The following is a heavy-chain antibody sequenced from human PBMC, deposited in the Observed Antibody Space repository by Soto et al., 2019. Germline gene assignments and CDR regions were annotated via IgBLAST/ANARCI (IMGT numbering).Heavy chain of an antibody. CDR1: GLTFSTYS. CDR3: VSDQKREHFETSGPNWFAT. V-gene: IGHV3-21*06. D-gene: IGHD6-19*01. J-gene: IGHJ5*02. CDR2: ISRTSSYI. Sequence: PGGSLRLSCVVSGLTFSTYSMNWVRQTPGKGLEWVSSISRTSSYIYYRDSEKGRFTISRDNAKNSLYLQMNGLRVEDTAVYYCVSDQKREHFETSGPNWFATWGQGTLVTVSS.